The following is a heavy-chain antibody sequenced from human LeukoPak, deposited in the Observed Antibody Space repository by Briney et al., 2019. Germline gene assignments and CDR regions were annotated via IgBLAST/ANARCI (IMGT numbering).Heavy chain of an antibody. CDR2: INPNSGGT. CDR3: ARASGSGWYTYFDY. V-gene: IGHV1-2*04. CDR1: GYTFTGYY. J-gene: IGHJ4*02. D-gene: IGHD6-19*01. Sequence: GASVKVSCKASGYTFTGYYMHWVRQAPGQGLEWMGWINPNSGGTNYAQKFQGWVTMTRDTSISTAYMELSRLRSDDTAVYYCARASGSGWYTYFDYWGQGTLVTVSS.